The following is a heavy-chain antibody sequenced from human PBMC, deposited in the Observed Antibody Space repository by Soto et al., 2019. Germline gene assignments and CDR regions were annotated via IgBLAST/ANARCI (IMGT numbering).Heavy chain of an antibody. Sequence: QVQLVQSGADVKEPGDSMRVSCKASAYTFTGYYIHWVRQAPGQGLEWMGWMNPKNSDTGYAPQFQGRVTMTRDTSINTAYMDLRRLTSDDTAIYYCARDGPGAGNDDFDYWGQGALVTVSS. CDR1: AYTFTGYY. V-gene: IGHV1-2*02. J-gene: IGHJ4*02. D-gene: IGHD6-13*01. CDR2: MNPKNSDT. CDR3: ARDGPGAGNDDFDY.